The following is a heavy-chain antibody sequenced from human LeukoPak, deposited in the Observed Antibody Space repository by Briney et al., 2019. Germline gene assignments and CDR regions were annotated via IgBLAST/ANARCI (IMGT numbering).Heavy chain of an antibody. CDR3: AKDFGRNLGGPGY. V-gene: IGHV3-30*18. CDR2: ISYDGSNK. J-gene: IGHJ4*02. CDR1: GFTFSSYG. D-gene: IGHD3-10*01. Sequence: GGSLRLSCAASGFTFSSYGMHWVRQAPGKGLEWVAVISYDGSNKYYADSVKGRFTISRDNSKNTLYLQMNSLRAEDTAVYYCAKDFGRNLGGPGYWGRGTLVIVSS.